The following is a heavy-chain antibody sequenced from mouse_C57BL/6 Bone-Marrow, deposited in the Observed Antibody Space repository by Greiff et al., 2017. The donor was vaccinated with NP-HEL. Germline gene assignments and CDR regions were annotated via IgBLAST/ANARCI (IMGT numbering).Heavy chain of an antibody. D-gene: IGHD1-1*01. V-gene: IGHV1-81*01. Sequence: VQLQQSGAELARPGASVKLSCKASGYTFTSYGISWVKQRTGQGLEWIGEIYPRSGNTYYNEKFKGKATLTADKSSSTAYMELRSLTSEDSADYFCGRRDYGSEDWDFDVWGTGTTVTVSS. CDR1: GYTFTSYG. CDR2: IYPRSGNT. J-gene: IGHJ1*03. CDR3: GRRDYGSEDWDFDV.